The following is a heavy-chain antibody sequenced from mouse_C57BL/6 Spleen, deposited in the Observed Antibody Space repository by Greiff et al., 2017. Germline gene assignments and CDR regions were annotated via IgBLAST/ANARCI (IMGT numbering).Heavy chain of an antibody. D-gene: IGHD1-1*01. Sequence: QVQLKQPGAELVKPGASVKMSCKASGYTFTSYWITWVKQRPGQGLEWIGDIYPGSGSTNYNEKFKSKATLTVDTSSSTAYMQLSSLTSEDSAVYYCARAGTLDGSSYGYWGQGTTLTVSS. J-gene: IGHJ2*01. CDR2: IYPGSGST. CDR1: GYTFTSYW. CDR3: ARAGTLDGSSYGY. V-gene: IGHV1-55*01.